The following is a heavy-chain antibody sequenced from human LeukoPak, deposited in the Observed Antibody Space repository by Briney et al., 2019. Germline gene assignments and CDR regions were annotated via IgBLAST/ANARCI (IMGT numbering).Heavy chain of an antibody. V-gene: IGHV1-69*05. CDR1: GGTFSSYA. CDR2: IIPIFGTA. D-gene: IGHD6-6*01. Sequence: SVKVSCKASGGTFSSYAISWVRQAPGQGLEWMGGIIPIFGTANYAQKFQGRVTITTDESTSTAYMELRSLRSDDTAVYYCARGVSYSSSSEYYYYYYYMDVWGKGTTVTVSS. J-gene: IGHJ6*03. CDR3: ARGVSYSSSSEYYYYYYYMDV.